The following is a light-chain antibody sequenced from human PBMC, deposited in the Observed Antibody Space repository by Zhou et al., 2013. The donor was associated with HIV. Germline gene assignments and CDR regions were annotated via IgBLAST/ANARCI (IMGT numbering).Light chain of an antibody. J-gene: IGKJ4*01. CDR3: QQYNNWPPLT. CDR1: QSVGTN. Sequence: EIVMTQSPGTLSVSPGERATLSCRASQSVGTNLAWYQQKTGQAPRLLIYGAFSRATGIPARFSGSGSGTEFTLTISSLQSEDFAVYYCQQYNNWPPLTFGGGYQGGDQ. CDR2: GAF. V-gene: IGKV3-15*01.